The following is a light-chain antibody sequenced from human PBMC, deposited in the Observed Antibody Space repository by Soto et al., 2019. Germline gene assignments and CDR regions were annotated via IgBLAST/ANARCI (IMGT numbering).Light chain of an antibody. Sequence: DIEMTQSPSSLVASVGDRVTISCRASQNINKYLNWYQQRPGKAPKLLIYAASTLQTGVPSRFSGRGFGADFALTISIRPPEAFAVDFYHHSFTTPKMHTFGQGTNLQMK. CDR2: AAS. CDR3: HHSFTTPKMHT. CDR1: QNINKY. V-gene: IGKV1-39*01. J-gene: IGKJ2*01.